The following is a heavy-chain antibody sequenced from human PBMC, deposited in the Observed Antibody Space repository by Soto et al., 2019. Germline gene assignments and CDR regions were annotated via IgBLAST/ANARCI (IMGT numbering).Heavy chain of an antibody. Sequence: VSVKVSCKASGYTFTSYGISWVRQAPGQGLEWMGWISAYNGNTNYAQKLQGRVTMTTDTSTSTAYMELRSLRSDDTAVYYCARDPLYCSGGSCHPLADAFDIWGQGTMVTVSS. J-gene: IGHJ3*02. CDR2: ISAYNGNT. D-gene: IGHD2-15*01. CDR3: ARDPLYCSGGSCHPLADAFDI. CDR1: GYTFTSYG. V-gene: IGHV1-18*04.